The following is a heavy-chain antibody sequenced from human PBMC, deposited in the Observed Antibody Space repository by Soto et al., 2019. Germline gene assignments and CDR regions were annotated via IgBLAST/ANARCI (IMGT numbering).Heavy chain of an antibody. CDR1: GFTFSSYS. Sequence: PGGSLRLSCATSGFTFSSYSMNWVRQAPGKGLEWVSSISSSSSYIYYADSVKGRFTISRDNAKNSLYLQMNSLRAEDTAVYYCAREIRVGTGTTNDAFDIWGQGTMVTVSS. CDR3: AREIRVGTGTTNDAFDI. D-gene: IGHD1-1*01. V-gene: IGHV3-21*01. J-gene: IGHJ3*02. CDR2: ISSSSSYI.